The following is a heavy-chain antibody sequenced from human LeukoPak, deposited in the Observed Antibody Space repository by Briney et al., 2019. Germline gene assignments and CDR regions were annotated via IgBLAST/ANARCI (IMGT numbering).Heavy chain of an antibody. CDR2: IYHSGST. D-gene: IGHD6-6*01. Sequence: SETRSLTCTVPGGSTGSYYWSWIRKPPGKGLDWIGYIYHSGSTYYNPSLKSRVTISVDRSKNQFSLKLSSVTAADTAVYYCARVGSSSLSSFDYWGQGTLVTVSS. J-gene: IGHJ4*02. V-gene: IGHV4-59*12. CDR3: ARVGSSSLSSFDY. CDR1: GGSTGSYY.